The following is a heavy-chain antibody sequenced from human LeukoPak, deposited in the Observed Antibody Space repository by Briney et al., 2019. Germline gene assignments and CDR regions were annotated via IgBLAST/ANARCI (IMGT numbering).Heavy chain of an antibody. CDR1: GFTFSSYA. Sequence: GGSLRLSCAASGFTFSSYAMHWVRQAPGKGLEWVAFISYDGSNKYYADSVKGRFTISRDNSKNTLYLQMNSLRAEDTAVYYCARDHGSGSYFDYWGQGTLVTVSS. CDR3: ARDHGSGSYFDY. J-gene: IGHJ4*02. D-gene: IGHD3-10*01. V-gene: IGHV3-30*04. CDR2: ISYDGSNK.